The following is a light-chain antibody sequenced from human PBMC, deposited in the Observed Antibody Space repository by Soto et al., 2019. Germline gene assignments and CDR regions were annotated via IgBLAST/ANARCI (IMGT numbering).Light chain of an antibody. CDR2: STN. CDR3: VLYMGSGIWM. CDR1: SASVSTSYY. Sequence: QAVVTQEPSFSVSPGGTVTLTCGLSSASVSTSYYPSWYQQTPGQAPRTLIYSTNTRSSGVPDRFSGSILGNKAALTITGAQADDESDYYCVLYMGSGIWMFGGGTKLTVL. J-gene: IGLJ3*02. V-gene: IGLV8-61*01.